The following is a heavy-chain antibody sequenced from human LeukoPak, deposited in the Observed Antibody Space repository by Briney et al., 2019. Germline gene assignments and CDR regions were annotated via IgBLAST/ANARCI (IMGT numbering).Heavy chain of an antibody. J-gene: IGHJ5*02. D-gene: IGHD3-3*01. CDR2: IYTSGST. CDR3: AREPYGFNWFDP. Sequence: SETLSLTCTVSGGSSNNYYWSWIRQSAGKGLEWIGRIYTSGSTNYNPSLKSRVSMSVDTSKNQFSLRLRSVTAADTAVYYCAREPYGFNWFDPWGQGTLVTVSS. V-gene: IGHV4-4*07. CDR1: GGSSNNYY.